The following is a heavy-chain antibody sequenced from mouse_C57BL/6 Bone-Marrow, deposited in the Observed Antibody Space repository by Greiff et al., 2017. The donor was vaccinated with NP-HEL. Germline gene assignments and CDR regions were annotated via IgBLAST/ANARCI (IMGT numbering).Heavy chain of an antibody. CDR1: GFSSTSYA. CDR2: IWTGGGT. Sequence: VQLVESGPGLVAPSQSLSITCTVSGFSSTSYAISWVRQPPGKGLEWLGVIWTGGGTNFNSALKSRLSIRIDNTKSQVLLKMNSLQTDDTARYYCARSRDYYGFYWYFDVWGTGTTVTVSS. V-gene: IGHV2-9-1*01. J-gene: IGHJ1*03. D-gene: IGHD1-2*01. CDR3: ARSRDYYGFYWYFDV.